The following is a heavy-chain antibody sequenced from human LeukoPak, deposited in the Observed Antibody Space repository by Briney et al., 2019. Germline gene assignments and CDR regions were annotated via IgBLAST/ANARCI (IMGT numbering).Heavy chain of an antibody. CDR3: ARVLGVRGFDY. CDR2: IYYSGST. V-gene: IGHV4-59*01. CDR1: GGSISSYY. Sequence: SETLSLTCTVSGGSISSYYWSWIRQPPGKGLEWIGYIYYSGSTNYNPSLKSRVTMSVDTSKNQFSLKLSSVTAADTAVYYCARVLGVRGFDYWGQGTLVTVSS. J-gene: IGHJ4*02. D-gene: IGHD3-10*01.